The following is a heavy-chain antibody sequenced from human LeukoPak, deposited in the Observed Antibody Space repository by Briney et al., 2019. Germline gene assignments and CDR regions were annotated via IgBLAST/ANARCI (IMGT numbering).Heavy chain of an antibody. CDR1: GYTFTGYY. V-gene: IGHV1-18*04. J-gene: IGHJ4*02. CDR3: ARGLLSGSFDY. Sequence: ASVNVSCKASGYTFTGYYMHWVRQAPGQGLEWMGWISVYNDNTNYAQKLQGRVTMTTDTSTSTAYMELRSLRSDDTAVYYCARGLLSGSFDYWGQGTLVTVSS. D-gene: IGHD2-21*02. CDR2: ISVYNDNT.